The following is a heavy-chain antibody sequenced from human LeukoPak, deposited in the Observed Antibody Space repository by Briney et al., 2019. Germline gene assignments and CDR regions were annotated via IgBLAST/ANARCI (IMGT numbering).Heavy chain of an antibody. CDR2: IKQDGSEK. CDR1: GFDFSTYA. J-gene: IGHJ5*02. CDR3: ARYWYSSSHRGNVDP. D-gene: IGHD6-13*01. Sequence: GGSLRLSCAASGFDFSTYAMSWVRQAPGKGLEWVANIKQDGSEKYYVDSVKGRFTISRDNAKNSLYLQMNSLRAEDTAVYYCARYWYSSSHRGNVDPWGQGTLVTVSS. V-gene: IGHV3-7*01.